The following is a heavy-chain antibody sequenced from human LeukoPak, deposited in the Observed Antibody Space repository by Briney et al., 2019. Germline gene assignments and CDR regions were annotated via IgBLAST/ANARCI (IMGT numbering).Heavy chain of an antibody. D-gene: IGHD1-26*01. V-gene: IGHV3-23*01. CDR1: GFTFSSYA. Sequence: GGSLRLPCAASGFTFSSYAMSWVRQAPGKGLEWVSATSGSGGSTYYADSVKGRFTISRDNSKNTLYLQMNSLRAEDTAVYYCAKDSGSYADVNLDYWGQGTLVTVSS. CDR3: AKDSGSYADVNLDY. J-gene: IGHJ4*02. CDR2: TSGSGGST.